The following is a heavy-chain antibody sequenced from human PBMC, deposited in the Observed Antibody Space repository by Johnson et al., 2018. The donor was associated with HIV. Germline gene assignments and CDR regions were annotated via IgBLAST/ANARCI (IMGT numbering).Heavy chain of an antibody. CDR2: ISYDGSNK. Sequence: QVQLVESGGGVVQPGRYLRLSCEASGFTFSSYPMHWVRKAPGKGLEWVAVISYDGSNKYYADSVKGRFTISRDNSKNTLYLQMNSLRAEDTAVYYCARDGLEVDAFDIWGQGTMVTVSS. J-gene: IGHJ3*02. CDR1: GFTFSSYP. CDR3: ARDGLEVDAFDI. D-gene: IGHD3-3*01. V-gene: IGHV3-30-3*01.